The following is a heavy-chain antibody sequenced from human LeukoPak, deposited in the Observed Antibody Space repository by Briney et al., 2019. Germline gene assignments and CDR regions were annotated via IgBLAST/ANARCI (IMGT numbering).Heavy chain of an antibody. CDR3: ASEVTISENFDY. J-gene: IGHJ4*02. CDR2: IYRSGRT. V-gene: IGHV4-61*02. CDR1: GGSINSGSYY. Sequence: KASQTLSLTCTVSGGSINSGSYYWSWIRQPAGKGLEWIGRIYRSGRTNYNPSLKSRVTISVDTSKNQFSLKLSSVTAADTAVYYCASEVTISENFDYWGQGTLVTVSS. D-gene: IGHD4-17*01.